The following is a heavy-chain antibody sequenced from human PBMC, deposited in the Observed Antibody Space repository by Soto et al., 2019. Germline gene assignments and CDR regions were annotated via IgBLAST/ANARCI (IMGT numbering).Heavy chain of an antibody. CDR3: AKDRYGDYGGIDY. J-gene: IGHJ4*02. V-gene: IGHV3-53*01. D-gene: IGHD4-17*01. CDR2: IYSSTNT. Sequence: PGGSLRLSCAASGFSVSRNYMAWVRQAPGKGLEWVSVIYSSTNTYYADSVKGRFTISRDTSKNTLFLQMNSLRAEDTAVYYCAKDRYGDYGGIDYWGQGTLVTVS. CDR1: GFSVSRNY.